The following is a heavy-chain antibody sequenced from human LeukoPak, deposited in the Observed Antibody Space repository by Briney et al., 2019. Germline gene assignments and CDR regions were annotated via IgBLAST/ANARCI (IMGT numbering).Heavy chain of an antibody. Sequence: ASVKVSCKASGYTFASYYMHWVRQAPGQGLEWMGIINPSGGSTSYAQKFQGRVTMTRDTSTSTVYMELSSLRSEDTAVYYCARGHSSSWEYNWFDPWGQGTLVTVSS. V-gene: IGHV1-46*03. D-gene: IGHD6-13*01. CDR2: INPSGGST. J-gene: IGHJ5*02. CDR3: ARGHSSSWEYNWFDP. CDR1: GYTFASYY.